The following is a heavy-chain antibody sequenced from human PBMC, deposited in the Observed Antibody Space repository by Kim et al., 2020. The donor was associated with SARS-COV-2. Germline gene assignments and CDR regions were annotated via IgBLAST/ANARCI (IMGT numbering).Heavy chain of an antibody. D-gene: IGHD6-19*01. CDR3: ASVPMTYSSGWYGRGYYYYGMDV. CDR2: IIPIFGTA. CDR1: GGTFSSYA. Sequence: SVKVSCKASGGTFSSYAISWVRQAPGQGLEWMGGIIPIFGTANYAQKFQGRVTITADESTSTAYMELSSLRSEDTAVYYCASVPMTYSSGWYGRGYYYYGMDVWGQGTTVTVSS. J-gene: IGHJ6*02. V-gene: IGHV1-69*13.